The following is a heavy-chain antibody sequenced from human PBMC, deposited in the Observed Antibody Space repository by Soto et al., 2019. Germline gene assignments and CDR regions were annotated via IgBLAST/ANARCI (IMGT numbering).Heavy chain of an antibody. CDR2: ISGSGGST. CDR3: AKGTTTVTRGDAFDI. D-gene: IGHD4-17*01. J-gene: IGHJ3*02. CDR1: GLSFGSYA. Sequence: EVPLLESGGGLVQPGGSLRLSCAASGLSFGSYAMSWVRQAPGKGLEWVSSISGSGGSTYYADSVKGRFTISRDNSKNSLYLQMNSLRAEDTAVYYCAKGTTTVTRGDAFDIWGQGTMVTVSS. V-gene: IGHV3-23*01.